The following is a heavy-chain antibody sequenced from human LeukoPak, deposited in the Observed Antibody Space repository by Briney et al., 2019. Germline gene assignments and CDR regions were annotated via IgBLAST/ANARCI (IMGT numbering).Heavy chain of an antibody. J-gene: IGHJ4*02. CDR3: ARGTPRAQFYYGSGSYTLDY. CDR2: INHSGST. V-gene: IGHV4-34*01. Sequence: SETLSLTCAVYGGSFSGYYWSWIRQPPGKGLEWIGEINHSGSTNYNPSLKSRVTISVDTSKNQFSLKLSSVTAADTAVYYCARGTPRAQFYYGSGSYTLDYWGQGTLVTVSS. D-gene: IGHD3-10*01. CDR1: GGSFSGYY.